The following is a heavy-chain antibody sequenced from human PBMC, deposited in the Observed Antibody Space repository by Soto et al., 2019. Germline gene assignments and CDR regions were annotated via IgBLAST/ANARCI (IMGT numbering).Heavy chain of an antibody. CDR2: ISAYNGNT. CDR3: ARSAWELLRNYFDY. D-gene: IGHD1-26*01. V-gene: IGHV1-18*01. CDR1: GYTCTSYG. Sequence: ASVKVSCKASGYTCTSYGISCVRQAPGQGLEWMGWISAYNGNTNYAQKLQGRVTMTTDTSTSTAYMELRSLRSDDTAVYYCARSAWELLRNYFDYWGQGTLVTVSS. J-gene: IGHJ4*02.